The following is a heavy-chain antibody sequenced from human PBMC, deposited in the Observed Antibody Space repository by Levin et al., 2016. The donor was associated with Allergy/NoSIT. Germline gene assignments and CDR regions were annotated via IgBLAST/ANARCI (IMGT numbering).Heavy chain of an antibody. CDR1: GFTFSTYA. J-gene: IGHJ4*02. Sequence: GESLKISCAASGFTFSTYAMGWVRQAPGKGLEWVSAISGSGGSTYHADSLKGRFTISRDNSKNTLYLQMNSLRAEDTAVYYCAKLPSRGYCSSTSCYTAMLDPNYFDFWGQGTLVTVSS. CDR3: AKLPSRGYCSSTSCYTAMLDPNYFDF. V-gene: IGHV3-23*01. D-gene: IGHD2-2*02. CDR2: ISGSGGST.